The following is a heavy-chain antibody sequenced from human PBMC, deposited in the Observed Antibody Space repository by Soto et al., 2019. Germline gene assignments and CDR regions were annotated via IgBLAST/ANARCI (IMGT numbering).Heavy chain of an antibody. CDR1: GGTFSSYA. D-gene: IGHD3-3*01. CDR3: ARVPFWSGYYPPYYFDY. J-gene: IGHJ4*02. V-gene: IGHV1-69*13. Sequence: ASVKVSCKASGGTFSSYAISWVRQAPGQGLEWMGGIIPIFGTANYAQKFQGRVTITADESTSTAYMELSSLRSEDTAVYYCARVPFWSGYYPPYYFDYWGQGTLVTVSS. CDR2: IIPIFGTA.